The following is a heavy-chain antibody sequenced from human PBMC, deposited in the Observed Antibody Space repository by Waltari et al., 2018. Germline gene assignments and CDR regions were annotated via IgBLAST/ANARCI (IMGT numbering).Heavy chain of an antibody. CDR1: GGSIRSSSYY. D-gene: IGHD2-15*01. J-gene: IGHJ5*02. Sequence: QLQLQESGPGLVKPSENLSLTCTVSGGSIRSSSYYWGWIRQPPGKGLEWIGSIYYRGSTYYNPALKSRVTISVATSKNQFSLKLSPVTAADTAVYYCARPVVAATLSWFDPWGQGTLVTVSS. CDR2: IYYRGST. V-gene: IGHV4-39*07. CDR3: ARPVVAATLSWFDP.